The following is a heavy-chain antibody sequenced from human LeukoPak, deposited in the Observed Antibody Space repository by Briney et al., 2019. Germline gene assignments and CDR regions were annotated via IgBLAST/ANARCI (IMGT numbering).Heavy chain of an antibody. CDR2: ISERGGRP. D-gene: IGHD3-10*01. J-gene: IGHJ4*02. Sequence: PGGSLRLSCVVSGITLCKYGMSWVRQAPGKGLERVSGISERGGRPNYADSVKGRFIISRDTSQNPAYPQMNRPRVEDPAGDFLAKRGIVIRAVIIIGFHKEAYYFDYWGQGILVTVSS. CDR1: GITLCKYG. CDR3: AKRGIVIRAVIIIGFHKEAYYFDY. V-gene: IGHV3-23*01.